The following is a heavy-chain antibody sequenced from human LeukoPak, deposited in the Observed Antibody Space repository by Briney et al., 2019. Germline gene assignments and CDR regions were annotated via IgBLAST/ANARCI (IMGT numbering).Heavy chain of an antibody. J-gene: IGHJ6*03. CDR3: ARAEISTVTTVYYSYHMDV. D-gene: IGHD4-11*01. V-gene: IGHV4-59*01. CDR1: GGSISRYY. CDR2: VYNSETT. Sequence: SETLSLTCTVSGGSISRYYWSWSRQPPGKGLEWMGFVYNSETTNYSPSLKSRVTISVDTSNNQFSLKLTSVTTADTAVYYCARAEISTVTTVYYSYHMDVWGKGTTVTVSS.